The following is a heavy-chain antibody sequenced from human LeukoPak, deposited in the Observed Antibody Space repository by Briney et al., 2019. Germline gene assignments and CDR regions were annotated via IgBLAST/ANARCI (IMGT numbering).Heavy chain of an antibody. CDR1: GFTFSSYA. J-gene: IGHJ4*02. CDR3: ARFAKGYGSGDIDY. V-gene: IGHV3-7*01. Sequence: GRSLRLSCAASGFTFSSYAMHWVRQAPGKGLEWVANIKQDGDLKYYVDSVEGRFTISRDNAKNSLYLQMNSLNTEDTAVYYCARFAKGYGSGDIDYWGQGTLVTVSS. D-gene: IGHD3-10*01. CDR2: IKQDGDLK.